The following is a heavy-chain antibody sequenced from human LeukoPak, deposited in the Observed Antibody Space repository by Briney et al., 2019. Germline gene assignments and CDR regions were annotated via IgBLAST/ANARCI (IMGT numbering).Heavy chain of an antibody. D-gene: IGHD6-13*01. V-gene: IGHV3-33*01. Sequence: PGRSLRLSCAASGFTFSSYGMHWVRQAPGKGLEWVAVIWYDGSNKYYADSVKGRFTISRDNAKNSLYLQMNSLRAEDTAVYYCARLEAAVFDYWGQGTLVTVSS. CDR1: GFTFSSYG. CDR2: IWYDGSNK. J-gene: IGHJ4*02. CDR3: ARLEAAVFDY.